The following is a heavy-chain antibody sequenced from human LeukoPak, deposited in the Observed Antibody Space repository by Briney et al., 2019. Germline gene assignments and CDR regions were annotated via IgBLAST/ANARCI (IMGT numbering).Heavy chain of an antibody. Sequence: ASVKVSCKASGYTFTSYYMHWGRQAPGQGLEWMGIINPSGGSTSYAQKFQGRVTMTRDTSTSTVYMELSSLRSEDTAVYYCARDLFYDSSGYYLDYWGQGTLVTVSS. V-gene: IGHV1-46*01. CDR3: ARDLFYDSSGYYLDY. J-gene: IGHJ4*02. CDR2: INPSGGST. D-gene: IGHD3-22*01. CDR1: GYTFTSYY.